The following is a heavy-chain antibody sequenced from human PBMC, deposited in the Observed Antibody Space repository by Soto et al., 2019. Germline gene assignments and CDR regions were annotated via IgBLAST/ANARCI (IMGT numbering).Heavy chain of an antibody. J-gene: IGHJ5*02. Sequence: QVQLQESGPGLVKPSQTLSLTCTVSGGSISSGGYYWSWIRQHPGKGLEWIGYIYYSGSTYYNPSFKSRVTISVDTSKNQFSLKLSSVTAADTAVYYCARDRFSSSWYWFDPWGQGTLVTVSS. D-gene: IGHD6-13*01. CDR3: ARDRFSSSWYWFDP. CDR2: IYYSGST. CDR1: GGSISSGGYY. V-gene: IGHV4-31*03.